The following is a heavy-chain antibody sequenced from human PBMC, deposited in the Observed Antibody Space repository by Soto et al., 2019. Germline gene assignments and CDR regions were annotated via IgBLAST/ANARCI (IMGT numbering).Heavy chain of an antibody. V-gene: IGHV4-61*05. J-gene: IGHJ4*02. CDR2: IYYSGST. CDR3: ARQNYDYVWGSYRYTVPRPFDY. Sequence: PSETLSLTCSVSGGSIRSNIYYWGWIRQPPGKGLEWIGYIYYSGSTNYNPSLKSRVTISVDTSKNQFSLKLSSVTAADTAVYYCARQNYDYVWGSYRYTVPRPFDYWGQGTLVTVSS. CDR1: GGSIRSNIYY. D-gene: IGHD3-16*02.